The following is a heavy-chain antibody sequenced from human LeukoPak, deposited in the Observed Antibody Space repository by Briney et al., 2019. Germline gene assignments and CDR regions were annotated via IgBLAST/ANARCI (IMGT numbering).Heavy chain of an antibody. V-gene: IGHV4-39*02. CDR3: AREVRAGYYYYYGMDV. Sequence: SETLSLTCTVSGGSISSSSYYWGWIRQPPGKGLEWIGSIYYSGSTYYNPSLKSRVTISVDTSKNQFSLKLSSVTAAVTAVYYCAREVRAGYYYYYGMDVWGQGTTVTVSS. CDR2: IYYSGST. CDR1: GGSISSSSYY. J-gene: IGHJ6*02.